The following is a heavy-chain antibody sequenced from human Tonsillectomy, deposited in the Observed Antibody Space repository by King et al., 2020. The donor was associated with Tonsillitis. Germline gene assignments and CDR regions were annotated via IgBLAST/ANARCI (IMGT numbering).Heavy chain of an antibody. CDR3: ARRRIADFADAFDI. D-gene: IGHD6-13*01. J-gene: IGHJ3*02. CDR2: IYGDGSRA. CDR1: GYSFTTYY. Sequence: VQLVESGAEVKKPGESLKISCKGSGYSFTTYYIAWVRQMPGKGLEWMAMIYGDGSRAEYTPSFQGQVTISADKSISTAYLQWSSLKASDTAMYYCARRRIADFADAFDIWGQGTMVTVSP. V-gene: IGHV5-51*01.